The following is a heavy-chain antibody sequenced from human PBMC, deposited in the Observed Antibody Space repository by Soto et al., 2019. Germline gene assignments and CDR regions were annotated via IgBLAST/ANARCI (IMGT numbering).Heavy chain of an antibody. CDR3: AKDPPGYSSGWAIEY. CDR2: ISYDGSNK. Sequence: GGSLRLSCAASGFTFSSYGMHWVRQAPGKGLEWVAVISYDGSNKYYADSVKGRFTISRDNSKNTLYLQMNSLRAEDTAVYYCAKDPPGYSSGWAIEYWGQGTLVTVSS. CDR1: GFTFSSYG. V-gene: IGHV3-30*18. J-gene: IGHJ4*02. D-gene: IGHD6-19*01.